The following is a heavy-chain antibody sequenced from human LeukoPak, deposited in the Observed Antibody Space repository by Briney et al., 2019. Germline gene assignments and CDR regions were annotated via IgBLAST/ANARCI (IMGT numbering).Heavy chain of an antibody. CDR2: ISSSGSNI. Sequence: GGSLRLSCAASGFTFNNYELNWVRQAPGKGLEWVSNISSSGSNIYYADSVKGRFIISRDNAKNSLYLRMNSLRAEDTAVYYCARETYSYDSSGNSPFDYWGQGTLVTVSS. D-gene: IGHD3-22*01. CDR1: GFTFNNYE. V-gene: IGHV3-48*03. J-gene: IGHJ4*02. CDR3: ARETYSYDSSGNSPFDY.